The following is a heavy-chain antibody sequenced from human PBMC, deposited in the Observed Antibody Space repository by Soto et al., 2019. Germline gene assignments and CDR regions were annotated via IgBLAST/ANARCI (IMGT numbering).Heavy chain of an antibody. CDR1: GYSFTSYW. CDR3: ARSLALYCSSTSCYGRGDYYYGMDV. CDR2: IYPVDSDT. Sequence: PGESLKISCKGSGYSFTSYWIGWVRQMPGKGLEWMGIIYPVDSDTRYSPSFQGQVTISADKSISTAYLQWSSLKASDTAMYYCARSLALYCSSTSCYGRGDYYYGMDVWGQGTTVTVSS. D-gene: IGHD2-2*01. J-gene: IGHJ6*02. V-gene: IGHV5-51*01.